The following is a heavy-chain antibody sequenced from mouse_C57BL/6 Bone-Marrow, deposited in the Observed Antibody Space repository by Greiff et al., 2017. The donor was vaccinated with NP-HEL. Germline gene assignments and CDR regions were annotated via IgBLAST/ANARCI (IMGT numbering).Heavy chain of an antibody. Sequence: QVQLQQPGAELVRPGASVTLSCKASGYTFTDYEMHWVKQTPVHGLEWIGAIDPETGGTAYNQKFKGKAILTADKSSSTAYMELRSLTSEDSAVYYCTGSSYWYFDVWGTGTTVTVSS. CDR1: GYTFTDYE. V-gene: IGHV1-15*01. CDR2: IDPETGGT. CDR3: TGSSYWYFDV. J-gene: IGHJ1*03.